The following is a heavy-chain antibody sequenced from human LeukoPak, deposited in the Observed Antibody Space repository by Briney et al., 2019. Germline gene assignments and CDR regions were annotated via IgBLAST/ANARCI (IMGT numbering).Heavy chain of an antibody. CDR2: IYYSGST. V-gene: IGHV4-59*08. CDR1: GGSFSGYC. CDR3: AGAVKGNWFDP. D-gene: IGHD6-19*01. Sequence: SETLSLTCAVYGGSFSGYCWSWIRQPPGKGLEWIGYIYYSGSTNYNPSLKSRVTISVDTSKNQFSLKLSSVTAADTAVYYCAGAVKGNWFDPWGQGTLVTVSS. J-gene: IGHJ5*02.